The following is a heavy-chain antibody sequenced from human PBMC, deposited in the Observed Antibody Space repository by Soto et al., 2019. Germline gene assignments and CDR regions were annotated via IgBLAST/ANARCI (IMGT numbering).Heavy chain of an antibody. CDR2: ISYDGSNK. J-gene: IGHJ4*02. D-gene: IGHD3-10*01. V-gene: IGHV3-30*18. CDR1: GFTFSSYG. Sequence: GGSLRLSCAASGFTFSSYGMHWVRQAPGKGLEWVAVISYDGSNKYYADSVKGRFTISRDNSKNTLYLQMNSLRAEDTAVYYCAKGLDLLWFGESRYGQFDYWGQGTLVTVSS. CDR3: AKGLDLLWFGESRYGQFDY.